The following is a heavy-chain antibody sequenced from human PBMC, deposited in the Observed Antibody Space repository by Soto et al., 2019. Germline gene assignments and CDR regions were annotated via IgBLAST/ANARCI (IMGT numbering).Heavy chain of an antibody. CDR3: ARGLVPYDFWSGYSYGMDV. D-gene: IGHD3-3*01. J-gene: IGHJ6*02. V-gene: IGHV3-72*01. CDR2: TRNKANSYTT. CDR1: GFTFSDHY. Sequence: EGSLRLSCAASGFTFSDHYMDWVRQAPGKGLEWVGRTRNKANSYTTEYAASVKGRFTISRDDSKNSLYLQMNSLKTEDTAVYYCARGLVPYDFWSGYSYGMDVWGQGTTVTVSS.